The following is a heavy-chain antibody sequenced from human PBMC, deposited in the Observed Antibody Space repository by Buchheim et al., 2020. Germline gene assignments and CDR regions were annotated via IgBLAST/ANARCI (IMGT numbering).Heavy chain of an antibody. V-gene: IGHV4-34*01. Sequence: QVQLQQWGAGLLKPSETLSLTCAVYGGSFSGYYWSWIRQPPGKGLEWIGEINHSGSTNYNPSLKSRVTISVDTSKNQFSLKLSAVAAADTAVYYCAGRLLPPWTYYFDYWGQGTL. CDR3: AGRLLPPWTYYFDY. D-gene: IGHD3/OR15-3a*01. CDR1: GGSFSGYY. J-gene: IGHJ4*02. CDR2: INHSGST.